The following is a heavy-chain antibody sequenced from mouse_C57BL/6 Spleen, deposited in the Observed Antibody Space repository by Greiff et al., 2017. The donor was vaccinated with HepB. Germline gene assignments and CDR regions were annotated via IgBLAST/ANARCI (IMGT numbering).Heavy chain of an antibody. CDR3: ARDGYYPYYFDY. CDR1: GFTFSSYT. CDR2: ISGGGGNT. D-gene: IGHD2-3*01. Sequence: EVKLQESGGGLVKPGGSLKLSCAASGFTFSSYTMSWVRQTPEKWLEWVATISGGGGNTYYPDSVKGRFTISRDNAKNTLYLQMSSLRSEDTALDYCARDGYYPYYFDYWGQGTTLTVSS. J-gene: IGHJ2*01. V-gene: IGHV5-9*01.